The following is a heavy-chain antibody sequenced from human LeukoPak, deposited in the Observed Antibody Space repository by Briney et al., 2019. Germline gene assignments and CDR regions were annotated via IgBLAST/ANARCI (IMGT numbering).Heavy chain of an antibody. Sequence: KPSETLSLTCTVSGGSISSGDSYWSWIRQPPGKGLEWIAYMYYSGSTYYNPSLKSRVTMSADTSKNQLSLKLSSVTAADTAVYYCARPYYYDSRIDPWGQGILVTVSS. CDR2: MYYSGST. J-gene: IGHJ5*02. CDR3: ARPYYYDSRIDP. D-gene: IGHD3-22*01. V-gene: IGHV4-30-4*01. CDR1: GGSISSGDSY.